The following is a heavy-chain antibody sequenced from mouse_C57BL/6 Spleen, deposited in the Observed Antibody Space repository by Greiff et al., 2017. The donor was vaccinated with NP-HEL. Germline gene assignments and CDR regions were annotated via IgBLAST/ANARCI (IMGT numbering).Heavy chain of an antibody. CDR2: INPYNGGT. CDR3: ASIVPDFDY. J-gene: IGHJ2*01. Sequence: VQLQQSGPVLVKPGASVKMSCKASGYTFTDYYMNWVKQSHGKSLEWIGVINPYNGGTSYNQKFKGKATLTVDKSSSTAYMELNSLTSEDSAVYYCASIVPDFDYWGQGTTLTVSS. V-gene: IGHV1-19*01. D-gene: IGHD2-12*01. CDR1: GYTFTDYY.